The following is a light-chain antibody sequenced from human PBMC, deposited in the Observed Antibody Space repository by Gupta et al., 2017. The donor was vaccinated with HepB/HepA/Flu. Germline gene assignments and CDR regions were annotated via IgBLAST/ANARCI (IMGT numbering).Light chain of an antibody. CDR3: LLYYGGAWV. CDR2: TTS. CDR1: TGAVTSGYW. V-gene: IGLV7-43*01. Sequence: QTVVTQEPSLTVSPGGTVTLTCASSTGAVTSGYWPTWFQQKPGHAPRSLIYTTSNKPAWTPARFSGSLLGDKAALTLSGVQPEDEAEYYCLLYYGGAWVFGGGTKLTVL. J-gene: IGLJ3*02.